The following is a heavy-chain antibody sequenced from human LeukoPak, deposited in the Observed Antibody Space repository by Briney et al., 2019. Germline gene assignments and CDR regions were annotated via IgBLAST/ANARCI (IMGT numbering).Heavy chain of an antibody. CDR3: ARSIDIDY. CDR2: ISNSGDAT. CDR1: GFTFSNYA. J-gene: IGHJ4*02. Sequence: GGSLRLSCAASGFTFSNYAMSWVRQAPGKGLEWVSTISNSGDATYYADSAKGRFTISRDNSKNTLYLQMNSLRAEDTAVYYCARSIDIDYWGQGTLVTVSS. V-gene: IGHV3-23*01. D-gene: IGHD2-21*01.